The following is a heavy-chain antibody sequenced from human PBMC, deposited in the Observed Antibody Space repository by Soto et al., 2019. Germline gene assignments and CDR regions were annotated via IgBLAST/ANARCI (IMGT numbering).Heavy chain of an antibody. Sequence: EVQLVESGGGLVKPGGSLGLSCAASGFTITNAWMHWVRQAPGKGLEWVGRGNSKADGETTDYAEPVNGRFTISRDDSSNTLSLQMNSLKIEDTAVYYCNTYPDFWGGHTPLWGQGTLVTVPS. V-gene: IGHV3-15*07. CDR2: GNSKADGETT. CDR1: GFTITNAW. J-gene: IGHJ4*02. CDR3: NTYPDFWGGHTPL. D-gene: IGHD3-3*01.